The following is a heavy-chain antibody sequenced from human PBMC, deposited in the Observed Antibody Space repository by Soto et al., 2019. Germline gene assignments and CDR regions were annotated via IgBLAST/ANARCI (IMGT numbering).Heavy chain of an antibody. CDR1: GFTFSTYT. J-gene: IGHJ4*02. CDR3: AKARCSTPNCYVPDY. V-gene: IGHV3-23*01. D-gene: IGHD2-2*01. CDR2: ISGSGGSP. Sequence: EVQLLESGGGLVQPGGSLRLSCAASGFTFSTYTMSWVRQAPGKGLEWVSVISGSGGSPSYADSVQGRFTISRDNPKNTLYLQMSSLRVEDTAMYYCAKARCSTPNCYVPDYWGQGTLVTVSS.